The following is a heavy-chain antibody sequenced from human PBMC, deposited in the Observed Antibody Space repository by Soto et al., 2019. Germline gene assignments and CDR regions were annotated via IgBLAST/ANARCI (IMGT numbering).Heavy chain of an antibody. CDR1: GFTLSSYW. CDR3: GKERRGSGWSVCNF. J-gene: IGHJ4*02. CDR2: IKQDGSEK. D-gene: IGHD6-19*01. V-gene: IGHV3-7*03. Sequence: PGGSLRLSCAASGFTLSSYWMSWVRQAPGKGLEWVANIKQDGSEKYYVDSVKGRFTISRDNAKNSLYLQMNSLRVDDTAIYYCGKERRGSGWSVCNFWGQGTLVTVSS.